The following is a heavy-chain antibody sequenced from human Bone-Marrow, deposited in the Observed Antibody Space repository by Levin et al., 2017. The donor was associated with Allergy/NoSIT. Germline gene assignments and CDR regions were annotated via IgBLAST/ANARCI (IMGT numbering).Heavy chain of an antibody. CDR3: ARGGLPTYYFNY. Sequence: EASVKVSCKSSGGSLTGHTINWVRQAPGQGLEWMGRIIPIYGITKYSEKFQGRVTITADKSTSTTFMELSGLRSEDTAVYYCARGGLPTYYFNYWGQGTLVTVSS. J-gene: IGHJ4*02. CDR1: GGSLTGHT. V-gene: IGHV1-69*02. CDR2: IIPIYGIT. D-gene: IGHD3-16*01.